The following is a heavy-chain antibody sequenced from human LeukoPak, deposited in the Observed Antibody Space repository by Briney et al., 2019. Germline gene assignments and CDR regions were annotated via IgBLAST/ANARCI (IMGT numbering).Heavy chain of an antibody. CDR1: GGSISSSSYY. CDR2: IYYSGRT. D-gene: IGHD3-10*01. V-gene: IGHV4-39*01. CDR3: ARVRGLGVVSPYFDY. Sequence: SETLSLTCTVSGGSISSSSYYWGWIRQPPGKGLEWIGVIYYSGRTYYNPSLKSRVTISVDTSKNQFSLKLTSVTAADTAVYYCARVRGLGVVSPYFDYWGQGTLVTVSS. J-gene: IGHJ4*02.